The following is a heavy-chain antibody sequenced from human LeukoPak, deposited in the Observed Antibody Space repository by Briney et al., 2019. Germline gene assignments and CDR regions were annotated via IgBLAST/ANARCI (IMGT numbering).Heavy chain of an antibody. J-gene: IGHJ4*02. V-gene: IGHV3-11*04. Sequence: GGSLRLSCAASGFTFSDYYMSWIRKAPGTGLEWVSYISSSGSTIYYADSVKGRFTISRDNAKNSLYLQMNSLRAEDTAVYYCARDLSRQWELNTHFDYWGQGTLVTVSS. D-gene: IGHD1-26*01. CDR1: GFTFSDYY. CDR2: ISSSGSTI. CDR3: ARDLSRQWELNTHFDY.